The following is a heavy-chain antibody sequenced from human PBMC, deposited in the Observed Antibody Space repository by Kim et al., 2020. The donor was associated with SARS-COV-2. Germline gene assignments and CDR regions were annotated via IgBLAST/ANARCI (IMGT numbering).Heavy chain of an antibody. CDR2: INWNAGIL. CDR1: GFTFNEYG. Sequence: GGSLRLSCAASGFTFNEYGMTWVRHAPGKGLEWVSAINWNAGILAYADSVKGRFTISRDNVKNSLYLQMNSLRVEDTALYYCARLGPYDSSGYSFDYWGQGILV. CDR3: ARLGPYDSSGYSFDY. V-gene: IGHV3-20*04. J-gene: IGHJ4*02. D-gene: IGHD3-22*01.